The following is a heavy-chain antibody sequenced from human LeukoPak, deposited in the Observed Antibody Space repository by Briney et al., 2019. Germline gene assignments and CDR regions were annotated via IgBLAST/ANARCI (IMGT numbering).Heavy chain of an antibody. Sequence: SVKVSCKASGFTFSNSAVQWVLQARGQRLEWIGWIVVGSGNTNYAQKFQERVTITRDMSPSTAYMELSSLRSEDTAVYYCAVDVIYESDWGQGTLVTVSS. CDR1: GFTFSNSA. D-gene: IGHD2/OR15-2a*01. J-gene: IGHJ4*02. CDR3: AVDVIYESD. V-gene: IGHV1-58*01. CDR2: IVVGSGNT.